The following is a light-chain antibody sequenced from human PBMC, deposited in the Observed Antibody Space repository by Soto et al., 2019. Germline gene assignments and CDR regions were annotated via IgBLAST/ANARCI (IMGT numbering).Light chain of an antibody. Sequence: EIVLTQSPGTLSLSPGERATLSCRASQSVSSSYLAWYQQKPGQAPRLLIYGASSRATGIPDRFSGSGSGTDFTLTMSRLEPEDFAVYYCQQYGRWWTVGQGTKVEIK. V-gene: IGKV3-20*01. J-gene: IGKJ1*01. CDR2: GAS. CDR1: QSVSSSY. CDR3: QQYGRWWT.